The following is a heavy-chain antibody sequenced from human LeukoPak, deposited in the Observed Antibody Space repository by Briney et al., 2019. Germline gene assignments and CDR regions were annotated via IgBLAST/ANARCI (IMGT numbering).Heavy chain of an antibody. J-gene: IGHJ4*02. CDR2: IYYTGTT. CDR1: GGSISSYY. Sequence: SETLSLTCTVSGGSISSYYWTWIRQPPGKGLEWIGYIYYTGTTNYNPSLHSRVTILADMSKNQFSLNLSSVTAADTAVYYCARDPLYCSGGSCYPGGSDYWGQGTLVTVSS. V-gene: IGHV4-59*01. D-gene: IGHD2-15*01. CDR3: ARDPLYCSGGSCYPGGSDY.